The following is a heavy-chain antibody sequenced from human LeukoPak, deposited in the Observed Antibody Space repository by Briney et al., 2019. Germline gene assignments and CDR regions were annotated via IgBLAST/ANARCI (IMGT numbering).Heavy chain of an antibody. CDR1: GGSISSYY. J-gene: IGHJ4*02. Sequence: SETLSLTCTVSGGSISSYYWSWIRQPPGKGLEWIGYIYYSGSTNYNPSLKSRVTISVDTSKNQFSLKLSSVTAADTAVYYCAIPFRASRFDYWGQGTLVTVSS. V-gene: IGHV4-59*12. CDR3: AIPFRASRFDY. CDR2: IYYSGST.